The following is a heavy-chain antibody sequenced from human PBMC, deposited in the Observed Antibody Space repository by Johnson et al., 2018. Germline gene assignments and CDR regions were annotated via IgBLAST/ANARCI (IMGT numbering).Heavy chain of an antibody. Sequence: VQLVESGGGLVKPGGSLRLSCAASGFTFSSYTMNWVRQAPGKGLEWVSSISTSSSYIYYIDSVKGRFTISRDNAKNSLYLQMNSLRAEDTAVYYCARAGAKVGYYYYYMDGWGKGTTVTVSS. CDR3: ARAGAKVGYYYYYMDG. D-gene: IGHD1-26*01. V-gene: IGHV3-21*01. J-gene: IGHJ6*03. CDR1: GFTFSSYT. CDR2: ISTSSSYI.